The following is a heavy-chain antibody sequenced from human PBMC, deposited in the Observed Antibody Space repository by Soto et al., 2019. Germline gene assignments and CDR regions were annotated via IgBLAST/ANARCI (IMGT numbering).Heavy chain of an antibody. D-gene: IGHD6-13*01. V-gene: IGHV4-59*01. CDR1: GGSISSYY. CDR2: IYYSGST. J-gene: IGHJ6*02. Sequence: PSETLSLTCTVSGGSISSYYWSWIRQPPGKGLEWIGYIYYSGSTNYNPSLKSRVTISVDTSKNQFSLKLSSVTAADTAVYYCAREAIAAAGPGGSYYYYGMDVWGQGTTVTVSS. CDR3: AREAIAAAGPGGSYYYYGMDV.